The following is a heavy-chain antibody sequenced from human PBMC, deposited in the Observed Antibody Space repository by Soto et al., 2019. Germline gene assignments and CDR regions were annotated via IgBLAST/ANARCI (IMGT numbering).Heavy chain of an antibody. V-gene: IGHV3-23*01. D-gene: IGHD5-12*01. CDR2: ISVSGGST. J-gene: IGHJ5*02. CDR3: AKDKYRPPINWFDP. Sequence: GGSLRLSCAASGFTFSSCAMSWVRQAPGKGLEWVSAISVSGGSTYYADSVKGRFTISRDNSKNTLYLPMNSLRAEDTDVYYCAKDKYRPPINWFDPWGKGTLVTVPQ. CDR1: GFTFSSCA.